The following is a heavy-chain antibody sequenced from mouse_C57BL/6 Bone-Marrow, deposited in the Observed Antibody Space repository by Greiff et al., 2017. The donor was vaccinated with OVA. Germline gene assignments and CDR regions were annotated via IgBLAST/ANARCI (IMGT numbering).Heavy chain of an antibody. CDR3: AAIDYYGSSFYYYAMDY. CDR2: IYPRSGNT. Sequence: VQLQQSGAELARPGASVKLSCKASGYTFTSYGISWVKQRTGQGLEWIGEIYPRSGNTYYNEKFKGKATLTADKSSSTAYMELRSLTSEDSAVYFCAAIDYYGSSFYYYAMDYWGQGTSVTVSS. V-gene: IGHV1-81*01. D-gene: IGHD1-1*01. J-gene: IGHJ4*01. CDR1: GYTFTSYG.